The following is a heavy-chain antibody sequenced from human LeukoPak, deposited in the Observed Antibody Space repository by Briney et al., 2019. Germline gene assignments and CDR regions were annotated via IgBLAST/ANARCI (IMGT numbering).Heavy chain of an antibody. V-gene: IGHV3-48*01. CDR1: GFTFSTCN. J-gene: IGHJ4*02. CDR2: ISSSSTI. CDR3: ARGSTYYDSSGQVPFDY. Sequence: GGSLRLSCADSGFTFSTCNMNWVRQAPGKGLEWMSYISSSSTIYYADSVKGRFTISRDNAENSLYLQMNSLRAEDTAVYYCARGSTYYDSSGQVPFDYWGQGTLVTVSS. D-gene: IGHD3-22*01.